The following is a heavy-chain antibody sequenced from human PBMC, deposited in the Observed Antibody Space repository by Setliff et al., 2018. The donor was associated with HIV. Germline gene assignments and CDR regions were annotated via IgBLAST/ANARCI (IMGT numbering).Heavy chain of an antibody. CDR3: ARGPPGSSIGWYVGY. J-gene: IGHJ4*02. CDR1: GGSISSYY. D-gene: IGHD6-19*01. CDR2: IYSSGST. V-gene: IGHV4-4*07. Sequence: KPSETLSLTCLVSGGSISSYYWSWIRQSAGKGLEWIGRIYSSGSTKYNPSLKSRVTISVDTSKNQFSLRLSSVIAADTAVYYCARGPPGSSIGWYVGYWGQGTLVTVSS.